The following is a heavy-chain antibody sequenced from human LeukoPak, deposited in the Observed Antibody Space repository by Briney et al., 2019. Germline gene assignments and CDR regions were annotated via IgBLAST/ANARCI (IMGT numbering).Heavy chain of an antibody. V-gene: IGHV3-23*01. D-gene: IGHD5-12*01. J-gene: IGHJ4*02. CDR1: GFTFSSYA. CDR2: ISGSGGST. CDR3: AKATGYMVATVWDY. Sequence: PGGSLRLSCAASGFTFSSYAMSWVRQAPGKGLEWVSAISGSGGSTYYADSVKGRFTISGDNSKNTLYLQMNSLRAEDTAVYYCAKATGYMVATVWDYWGQGTLVTVSS.